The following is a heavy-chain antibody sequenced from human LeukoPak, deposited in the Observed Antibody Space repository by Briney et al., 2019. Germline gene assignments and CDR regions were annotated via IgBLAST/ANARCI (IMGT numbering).Heavy chain of an antibody. CDR2: IYTSGST. CDR1: GGSISSGSYY. D-gene: IGHD3-10*01. Sequence: SQTLSLTCTVSGGSISSGSYYWSWIRQPAGKGLEWIGRIYTSGSTNYNPSLKSRVTISVDTSKNQFSLKLSSVTAADTAVYYCAREHYYYGSGNYFDYWGQGTLVTVSS. J-gene: IGHJ4*02. CDR3: AREHYYYGSGNYFDY. V-gene: IGHV4-61*02.